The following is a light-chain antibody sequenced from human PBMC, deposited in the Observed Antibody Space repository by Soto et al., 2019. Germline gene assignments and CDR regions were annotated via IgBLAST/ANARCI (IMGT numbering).Light chain of an antibody. CDR1: HDIGTF. CDR3: QKTFSSPSIT. J-gene: IGKJ5*01. CDR2: AAS. Sequence: DMQMTQSPSSMCGSVGDIVTLTCRASHDIGTFLNWYHQRPGKAPKLLIYAASNLKSGVPLRFSGSGSGTEFTLTISSLQTEDFENYYCQKTFSSPSITVGQGTRLEIK. V-gene: IGKV1-39*01.